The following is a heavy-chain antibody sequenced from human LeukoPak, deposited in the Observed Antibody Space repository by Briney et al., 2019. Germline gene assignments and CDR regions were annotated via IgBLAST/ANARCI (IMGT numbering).Heavy chain of an antibody. D-gene: IGHD6-13*01. CDR3: ARGGSSRTPYYYYGMDV. CDR1: GDSISSYY. Sequence: KPSETLSLTCTVSGDSISSYYWGWIRQPPGKGLKWIGSIYYSGSTCYNPSLKSRVTISVDTSKNQFSLKLSSVTAADTAVYYCARGGSSRTPYYYYGMDVWGQGTTVTVSS. V-gene: IGHV4-39*01. CDR2: IYYSGST. J-gene: IGHJ6*02.